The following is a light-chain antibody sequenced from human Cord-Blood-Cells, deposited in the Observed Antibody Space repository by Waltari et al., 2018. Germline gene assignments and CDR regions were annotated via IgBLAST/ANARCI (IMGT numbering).Light chain of an antibody. CDR2: DVS. CDR1: SSDVGGSNY. Sequence: QSALTQPAPVSGSPGQSITISCTGTSSDVGGSNYVSWYQQPPGKAPKLMIYDVSNRPSGVSNRFSGSKSGNTASLTISGLQAEDEADYYCSSYTSSSTVVFGGGTKLTVL. CDR3: SSYTSSSTVV. J-gene: IGLJ2*01. V-gene: IGLV2-14*01.